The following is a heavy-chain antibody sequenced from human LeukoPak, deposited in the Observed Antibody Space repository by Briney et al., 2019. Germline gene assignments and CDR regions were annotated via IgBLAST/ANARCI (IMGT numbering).Heavy chain of an antibody. J-gene: IGHJ4*02. CDR3: ANVPRSTVSY. CDR2: LNEDGSVK. V-gene: IGHV3-7*01. D-gene: IGHD2-2*01. CDR1: EFSFSTNW. Sequence: GVSLRLSCAASEFSFSTNWMHWVRQTPGKGLEWVAELNEDGSVKYYVDSVKGRFTISRDNAKSLLFLQMYNLRTEDTGVYFCANVPRSTVSYWGRGTLVTVSS.